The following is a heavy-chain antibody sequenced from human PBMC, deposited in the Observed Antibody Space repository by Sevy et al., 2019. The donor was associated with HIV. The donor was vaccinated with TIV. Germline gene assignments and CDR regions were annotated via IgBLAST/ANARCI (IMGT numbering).Heavy chain of an antibody. CDR2: IKSETDCGST. Sequence: GGSLRLSCAASGFAFSNGWMNWVRQAPGKGLEWVGRIKSETDCGSTDYAAPVKGRFTISRDDSKNTLYLQMISLKTEDTAVYYCTTGDYSYTWGQGTLVTVSS. CDR3: TTGDYSYT. V-gene: IGHV3-15*07. J-gene: IGHJ5*02. CDR1: GFAFSNGW. D-gene: IGHD4-4*01.